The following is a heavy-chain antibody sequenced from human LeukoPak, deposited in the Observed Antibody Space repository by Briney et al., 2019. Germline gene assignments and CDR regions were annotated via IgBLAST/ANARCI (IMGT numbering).Heavy chain of an antibody. CDR1: GFTFSSYA. CDR2: ISGSGGSA. Sequence: GGSLRLSCAASGFTFSSYAMSWVRQAPGKGLEWVSAISGSGGSAFYADSVKGRFTISRDNAKNTLYLEMNSLRAEDTAVYYCANLYGDYGDYWGQGNLVTVSS. D-gene: IGHD4-17*01. CDR3: ANLYGDYGDY. J-gene: IGHJ4*02. V-gene: IGHV3-23*01.